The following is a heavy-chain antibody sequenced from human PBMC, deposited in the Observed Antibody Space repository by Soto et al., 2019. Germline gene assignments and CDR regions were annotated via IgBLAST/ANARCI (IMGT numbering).Heavy chain of an antibody. CDR2: IIPIFRTP. CDR3: ARDKDREQLGGNYYYALDV. CDR1: GDTFSSFA. V-gene: IGHV1-69*12. J-gene: IGHJ6*02. D-gene: IGHD1-1*01. Sequence: QVQLVQSGAEVKKPGSSVKVSCKASGDTFSSFAISWVRQAPRQGLEWMGGIIPIFRTPKYAQKFQGRVTITADEPTSTAYMELSSLRSDDTAVYYCARDKDREQLGGNYYYALDVWGQGTTVIVSS.